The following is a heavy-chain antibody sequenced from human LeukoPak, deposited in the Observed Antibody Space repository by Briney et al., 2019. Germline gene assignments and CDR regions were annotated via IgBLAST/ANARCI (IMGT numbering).Heavy chain of an antibody. CDR2: ISGSGGST. CDR3: AKSRITMVRGVITNFDY. CDR1: GFTFSSYA. Sequence: GGSLRISCAASGFTFSSYAMSWVRQAPGKGLEWVSAISGSGGSTYYADSVKGRFTISRDNSKNTLYLQMNSLRAEDTAVYYCAKSRITMVRGVITNFDYWGQGTLVTVSS. J-gene: IGHJ4*02. V-gene: IGHV3-23*01. D-gene: IGHD3-10*01.